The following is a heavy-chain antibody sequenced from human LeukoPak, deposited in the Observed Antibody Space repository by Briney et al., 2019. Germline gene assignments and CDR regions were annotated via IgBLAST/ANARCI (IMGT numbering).Heavy chain of an antibody. CDR2: ISAYNGNT. J-gene: IGHJ6*02. V-gene: IGHV1-18*01. CDR1: GYTFTGYG. CDR3: ARGVYSGSYGYYYGLDV. D-gene: IGHD1-26*01. Sequence: ASVKVSCKASGYTFTGYGISWVRQAPGQGLEWMGWISAYNGNTNYAQRLQGRVTMTTDTSTSTAYMELRSLRSDDTAVHYCARGVYSGSYGYYYGLDVWCQGTTVTVSS.